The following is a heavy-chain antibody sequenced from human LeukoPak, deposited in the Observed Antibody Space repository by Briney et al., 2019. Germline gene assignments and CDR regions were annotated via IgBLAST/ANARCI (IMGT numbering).Heavy chain of an antibody. CDR1: GGSISDYY. J-gene: IGHJ4*02. Sequence: SETLSLTCSVSGGSISDYYWSWIRQPPGKGLEWIGYIYYSGITNYNPSLKTRVTILVDTSKNQFSLKLSSVTAADTAMYFCATYDFWTPYLFYYRGQGTLVTVSS. V-gene: IGHV4-59*08. D-gene: IGHD3-3*01. CDR2: IYYSGIT. CDR3: ATYDFWTPYLFYY.